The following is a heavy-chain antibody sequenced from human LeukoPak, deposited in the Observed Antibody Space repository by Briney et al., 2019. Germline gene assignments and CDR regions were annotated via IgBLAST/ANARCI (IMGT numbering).Heavy chain of an antibody. V-gene: IGHV3-7*01. CDR1: GFTFSSYW. CDR3: ARLYCSTISCLCFDY. D-gene: IGHD2-2*01. Sequence: GGSLRLSCAASGFTFSSYWMSWVRQAPGKGLEWVANIKQDGSEKYSVDSVKGRFTISRDIAKNSLYLQMNSLRGEDTAVYYCARLYCSTISCLCFDYWGQGTLVTVSS. J-gene: IGHJ4*02. CDR2: IKQDGSEK.